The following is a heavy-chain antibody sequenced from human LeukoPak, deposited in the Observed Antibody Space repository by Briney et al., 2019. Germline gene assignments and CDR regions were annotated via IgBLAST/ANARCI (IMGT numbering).Heavy chain of an antibody. V-gene: IGHV4-59*01. Sequence: PSETLSLTCTVSGGSISSYYWSWIRQPPGKGLEWIGYIYYSGSTNYNPSLKSRVTISVDTSKNQFSLKLSCVTAADTAVYYCARSEGYSGYVFDYWGQGTLVTVSS. CDR3: ARSEGYSGYVFDY. J-gene: IGHJ4*02. CDR1: GGSISSYY. CDR2: IYYSGST. D-gene: IGHD5-12*01.